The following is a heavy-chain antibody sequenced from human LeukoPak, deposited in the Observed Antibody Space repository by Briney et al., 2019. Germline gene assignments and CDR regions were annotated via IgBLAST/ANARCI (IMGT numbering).Heavy chain of an antibody. CDR1: GAPITRYY. V-gene: IGHV4-59*01. D-gene: IGHD3-3*01. J-gene: IGHJ5*02. Sequence: SETLSLTCTVSGAPITRYYWSWIRQPPGKGLEWIGYIYYTGSANYNPSLKSRVTISVDTSKNQFSLKLSSVTAADTAVYYCARDVSQYYDFWSGYHNWFDPWGQGTLVTVSS. CDR3: ARDVSQYYDFWSGYHNWFDP. CDR2: IYYTGSA.